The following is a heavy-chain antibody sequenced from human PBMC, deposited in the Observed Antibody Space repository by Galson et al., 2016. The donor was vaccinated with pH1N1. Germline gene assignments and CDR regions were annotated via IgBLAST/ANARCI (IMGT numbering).Heavy chain of an antibody. CDR2: IISNSGGT. J-gene: IGHJ4*02. CDR1: GDTFTGYH. CDR3: AREKSPGLYFDL. V-gene: IGHV1-2*02. Sequence: SVQVSCKASGDTFTGYHMHWGRQAPGEGREWMGGIISNSGGTNYAQTLQGRVTMTMDTSISTAYMELSSVRSDDTAIYYCAREKSPGLYFDLWGLGTLVTVSS. D-gene: IGHD7-27*01.